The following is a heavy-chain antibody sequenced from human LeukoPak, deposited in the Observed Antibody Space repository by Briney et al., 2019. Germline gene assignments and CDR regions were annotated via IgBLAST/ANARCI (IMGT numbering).Heavy chain of an antibody. V-gene: IGHV3-43*01. CDR1: GFTFDDFT. Sequence: PGWSLRLSCATSGFTFDDFTMHWVRQPPGKGLEWVSLIGRRGDPKYYANSLEGRFTISRDNRRRYVFLQMNSLRPDDTAFYYCIKEGRGYKYGLRDWGQGTLVTVSS. CDR2: IGRRGDPK. CDR3: IKEGRGYKYGLRD. D-gene: IGHD5-18*01. J-gene: IGHJ4*02.